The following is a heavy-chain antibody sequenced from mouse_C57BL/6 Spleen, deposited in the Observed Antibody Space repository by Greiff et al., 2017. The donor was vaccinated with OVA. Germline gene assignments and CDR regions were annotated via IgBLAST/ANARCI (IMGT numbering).Heavy chain of an antibody. CDR3: ARSGLRGYFDV. CDR1: GYSFTSYY. Sequence: VQRVESGPELVKPGASVKISCKASGYSFTSYYIHWVKQRPGQGLEWIGWIYPGSGNTKYNEKFKGKATLTADTSSSTAYMQLSSLTSEDSAVYYCARSGLRGYFDVWGTGTTVTVSS. CDR2: IYPGSGNT. V-gene: IGHV1-66*01. D-gene: IGHD3-1*01. J-gene: IGHJ1*03.